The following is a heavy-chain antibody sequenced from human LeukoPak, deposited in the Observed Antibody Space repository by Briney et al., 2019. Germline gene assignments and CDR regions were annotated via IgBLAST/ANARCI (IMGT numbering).Heavy chain of an antibody. D-gene: IGHD3-22*01. Sequence: GGSLRLSCAASGFTFSCYGMHWVRQAPGKGLEWVAVIWYDGSNKYYADSVKGRFTISRDNSKNTLYLQMNSLRAEDTAVYYCARDVPAYYYDSSGYTDAFDIWGQGTMVTVSS. J-gene: IGHJ3*02. CDR3: ARDVPAYYYDSSGYTDAFDI. V-gene: IGHV3-33*01. CDR2: IWYDGSNK. CDR1: GFTFSCYG.